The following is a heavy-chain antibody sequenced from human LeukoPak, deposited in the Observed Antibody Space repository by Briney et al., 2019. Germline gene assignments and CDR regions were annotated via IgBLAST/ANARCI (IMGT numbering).Heavy chain of an antibody. D-gene: IGHD4-23*01. Sequence: SETLSLTCTVSGYSISSGYYWGWIRQPPGKGLEWIGSIYHSGSTYYNPSLKSRVTISVDTSKNQFSLKLSSVTAADTAVYYCARALSTTVVNQYYFDYWGQGTLVTVSS. V-gene: IGHV4-38-2*02. CDR1: GYSISSGYY. CDR2: IYHSGST. J-gene: IGHJ4*02. CDR3: ARALSTTVVNQYYFDY.